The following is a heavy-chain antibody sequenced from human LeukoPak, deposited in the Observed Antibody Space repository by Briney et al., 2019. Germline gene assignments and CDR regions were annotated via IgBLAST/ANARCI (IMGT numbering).Heavy chain of an antibody. CDR3: ARSGFGSGISFDL. Sequence: ASVKVSCKASGGTFSSYAISWVRQAPGQGLEWMGWMNPNSGDTGYPQKFQGRVTMTRDTSITTAYVELSSLRSEDTAVYYCARSGFGSGISFDLWGQGTLVTVSS. D-gene: IGHD3-10*01. J-gene: IGHJ5*02. CDR1: GGTFSSYA. CDR2: MNPNSGDT. V-gene: IGHV1-8*02.